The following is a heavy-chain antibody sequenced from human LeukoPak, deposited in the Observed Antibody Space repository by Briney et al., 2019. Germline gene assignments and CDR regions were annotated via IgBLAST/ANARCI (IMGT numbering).Heavy chain of an antibody. D-gene: IGHD3-3*01. CDR1: GYSISSGYY. V-gene: IGHV4-38-2*01. CDR3: ARPYYDFWSGYFLY. J-gene: IGHJ4*02. CDR2: IYHSGST. Sequence: SETLSLTXAVSGYSISSGYYWGWIREPPGKGLEWIGSIYHSGSTYYNPSLKSRVTISVDTSKNQFSLKLSSVTAADTAVYYCARPYYDFWSGYFLYWGQGTLVTVSS.